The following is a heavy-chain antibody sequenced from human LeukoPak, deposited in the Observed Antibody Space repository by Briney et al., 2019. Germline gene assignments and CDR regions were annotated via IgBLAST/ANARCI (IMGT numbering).Heavy chain of an antibody. CDR1: GFTLSSYW. D-gene: IGHD6-19*01. J-gene: IGHJ4*02. CDR3: ARAHLAVAGTD. V-gene: IGHV3-74*01. Sequence: GGSLRLSCAASGFTLSSYWMHWVRQAPGKGLLWVSRINSDGSYTSYADSVKGRLTISSDSAKNTLYLQMNSLRAEDTAVYYCARAHLAVAGTDWGQGTLVTVSS. CDR2: INSDGSYT.